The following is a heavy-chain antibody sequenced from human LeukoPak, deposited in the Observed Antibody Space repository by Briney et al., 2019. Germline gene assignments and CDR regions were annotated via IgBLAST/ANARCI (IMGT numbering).Heavy chain of an antibody. J-gene: IGHJ4*02. V-gene: IGHV5-51*07. CDR3: ARARQSGSYAGFAH. CDR1: GYSFTNYW. CDR2: IYPGDSDT. D-gene: IGHD3-16*01. Sequence: GESLKISCQGSGYSFTNYWIAWVHQMPGKGLERMGIIYPGDSDTRVSPSFRGRVTMSADKSVSTAHLQLNNLKASDTAMYYCARARQSGSYAGFAHWGPGTLVTVSS.